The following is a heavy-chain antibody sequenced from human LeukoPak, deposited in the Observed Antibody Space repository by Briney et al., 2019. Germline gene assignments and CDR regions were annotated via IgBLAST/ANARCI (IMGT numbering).Heavy chain of an antibody. Sequence: GGSLRLSCAASGFIFSSYGMHWVRQAPGKGLEWVVFIRYDGSNKYYADSVKGRFTISRDNSKNTLYLQMNSLRAEDTAVYYCAKVPYYYGSGSSVTDYWGQGTLVTVSS. V-gene: IGHV3-30*02. CDR2: IRYDGSNK. CDR3: AKVPYYYGSGSSVTDY. J-gene: IGHJ4*02. CDR1: GFIFSSYG. D-gene: IGHD3-10*01.